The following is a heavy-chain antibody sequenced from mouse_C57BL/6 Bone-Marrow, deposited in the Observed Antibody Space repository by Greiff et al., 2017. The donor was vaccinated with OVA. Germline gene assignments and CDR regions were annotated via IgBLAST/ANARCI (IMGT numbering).Heavy chain of an antibody. D-gene: IGHD2-4*01. Sequence: EVQLQQSGAELVRPGASVKLSCTASGFNIKDDYMHWVKQRPEQGLEWIGWIDPENGDTEYASKFQGKATITADTSSNTAYLQLSSLTSEDTAVYYCTTGDYDYDVGDYFDYWGQGTTLTVSS. J-gene: IGHJ2*01. CDR2: IDPENGDT. CDR3: TTGDYDYDVGDYFDY. CDR1: GFNIKDDY. V-gene: IGHV14-4*01.